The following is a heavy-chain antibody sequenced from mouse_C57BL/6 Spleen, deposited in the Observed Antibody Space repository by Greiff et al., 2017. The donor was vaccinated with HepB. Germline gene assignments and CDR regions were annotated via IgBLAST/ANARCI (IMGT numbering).Heavy chain of an antibody. V-gene: IGHV1S81*02. Sequence: QVQLKESGAELVNPGASVNLSCKASGYTLTSYWMHWVKQRPGQGLEWIGEINPSNGRTNYNETFKSNATLTVDKSSSTAYMQLSSPTSEDSAVYYCARLLINFDYWGQGTTLTVSS. CDR3: ARLLINFDY. CDR2: INPSNGRT. J-gene: IGHJ2*01. D-gene: IGHD2-1*01. CDR1: GYTLTSYW.